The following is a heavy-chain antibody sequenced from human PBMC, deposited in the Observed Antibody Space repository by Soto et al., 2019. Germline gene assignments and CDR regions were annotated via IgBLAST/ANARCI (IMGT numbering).Heavy chain of an antibody. CDR3: ARHSSLGYCTNGVCHPTNAFDI. CDR1: GGSISSSSYY. CDR2: IYYSGST. J-gene: IGHJ3*02. V-gene: IGHV4-39*01. D-gene: IGHD2-8*01. Sequence: QLQLQESGPGLVKPSETLSLTCTVSGGSISSSSYYWGWIRQPPGKGLEWIGRIYYSGSTYYNPSLKSRFTISVDTSKNQFSLKLSSVTAADTAVYYCARHSSLGYCTNGVCHPTNAFDIWGQGTMVTVSS.